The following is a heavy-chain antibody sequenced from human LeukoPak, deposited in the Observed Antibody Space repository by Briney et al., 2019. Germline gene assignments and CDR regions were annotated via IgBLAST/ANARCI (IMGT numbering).Heavy chain of an antibody. Sequence: GGSLRLSCAASGFTVSSNYMTWVRQAPGKGLEWVSVIYSGGSTYYADSVKGRFTISRDNSKNTLYLQMNSLRAEDTAVYYCARDRYASGSYFRHFWGQETVDRVSS. CDR2: IYSGGST. D-gene: IGHD3-10*01. CDR3: ARDRYASGSYFRHF. J-gene: IGHJ4*02. CDR1: GFTVSSNY. V-gene: IGHV3-53*01.